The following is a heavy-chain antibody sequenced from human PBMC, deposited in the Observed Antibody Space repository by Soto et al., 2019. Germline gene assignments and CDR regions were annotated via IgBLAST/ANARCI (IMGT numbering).Heavy chain of an antibody. CDR3: ARGSAVLRYFDWLFLNWFDP. Sequence: QVQLQESGPGLVKPSQTLSLTCTVSGGSISSGGYYWSWIRQHPGKGLEWIGYIYYSGSTYYNPSLKSRVTISVDTSKNQFSLKLSSVTAADTAVYYCARGSAVLRYFDWLFLNWFDPWGQGTLVTVSS. CDR1: GGSISSGGYY. J-gene: IGHJ5*02. CDR2: IYYSGST. V-gene: IGHV4-31*03. D-gene: IGHD3-9*01.